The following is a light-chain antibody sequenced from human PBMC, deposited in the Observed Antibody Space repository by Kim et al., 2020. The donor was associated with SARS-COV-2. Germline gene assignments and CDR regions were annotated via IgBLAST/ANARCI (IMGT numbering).Light chain of an antibody. CDR2: RDS. J-gene: IGLJ2*01. CDR1: NMGSKN. Sequence: VSVALGQTARMTCGGNNMGSKNVHVYHQKPGQAPVLVIYRDSNRPSGIPERFSGSNSGNTATLTISGAQAGDEADYYCQVWDSSTVFGGGTQLTVL. CDR3: QVWDSSTV. V-gene: IGLV3-9*01.